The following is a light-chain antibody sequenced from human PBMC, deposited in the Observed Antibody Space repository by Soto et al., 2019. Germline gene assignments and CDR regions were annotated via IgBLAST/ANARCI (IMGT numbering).Light chain of an antibody. Sequence: IVMTQSPATLSVSPGESATLSCRAGQHIFYNVAWYQHRPGQSPRLLIYRASTGAPGVPARFSGSGSGTEFTLTISSLQPEDFAVYSCLQYHNLWAFGQGTKLEI. CDR1: QHIFYN. CDR3: LQYHNLWA. V-gene: IGKV3-15*01. J-gene: IGKJ2*01. CDR2: RAS.